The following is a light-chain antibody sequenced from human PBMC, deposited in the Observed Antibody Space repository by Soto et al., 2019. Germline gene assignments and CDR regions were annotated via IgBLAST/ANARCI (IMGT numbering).Light chain of an antibody. Sequence: IQVTQSASSLSASLGDRVTITCGTSQGIRSALGWYQQKPGKVPKLLIYAASTLQSGVPSRFSGSGSGTEFTLTISSLQPEDFATYYCQQANNFPPWTFGQGTKVDIK. CDR1: QGIRSA. CDR3: QQANNFPPWT. J-gene: IGKJ1*01. CDR2: AAS. V-gene: IGKV1-17*01.